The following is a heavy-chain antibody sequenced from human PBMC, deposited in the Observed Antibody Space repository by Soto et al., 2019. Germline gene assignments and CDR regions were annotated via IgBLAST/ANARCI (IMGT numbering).Heavy chain of an antibody. J-gene: IGHJ6*02. V-gene: IGHV3-7*01. CDR3: ATEGTATGMDV. CDR2: IKQDGSEK. D-gene: IGHD2-15*01. CDR1: GFTFRRYG. Sequence: GGSLRLSWAASGFTFRRYGMRWGRQAPGKGLEWVANIKQDGSEKYYVDSVKGRFTISRDNAKNSLYLQMNSLRAEDTAVYYCATEGTATGMDVWGQGTTVTVSS.